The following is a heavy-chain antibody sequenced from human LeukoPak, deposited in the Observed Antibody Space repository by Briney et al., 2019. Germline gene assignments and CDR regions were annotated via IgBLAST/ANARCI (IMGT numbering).Heavy chain of an antibody. CDR2: INSDGSST. CDR3: VRAPRYCSAGSCYPDY. V-gene: IGHV3-74*03. J-gene: IGHJ4*02. Sequence: PGGSLRLSCAASGFIFRGHWMDWVRQAPGKGPVWVSRINSDGSSTTYADSVKGRFIIARDNAENTLYLQMNSLRVEDTAVYYCVRAPRYCSAGSCYPDYWGQGPLVTVSS. D-gene: IGHD2-15*01. CDR1: GFIFRGHW.